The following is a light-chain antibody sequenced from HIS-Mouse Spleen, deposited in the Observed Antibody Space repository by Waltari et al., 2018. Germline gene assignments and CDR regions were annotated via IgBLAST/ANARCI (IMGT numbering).Light chain of an antibody. CDR2: EDS. CDR3: YSTDSSGNWV. CDR1: ALPKQY. J-gene: IGLJ3*02. V-gene: IGLV3-10*01. Sequence: SYDLTQPPSVSVSPGQTARIPCSGDALPKQYASWYPQKSGQAPVLVIYEDSKRPSGIPERFSGSSSGTMATLTISGAQVEDEADYYCYSTDSSGNWVFGGGTKLTVL.